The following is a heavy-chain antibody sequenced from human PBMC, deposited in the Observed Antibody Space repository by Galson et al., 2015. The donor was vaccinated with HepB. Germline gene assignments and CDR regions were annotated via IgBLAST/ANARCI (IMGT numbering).Heavy chain of an antibody. V-gene: IGHV3-66*02. D-gene: IGHD6-19*01. Sequence: SLRLSCAASGFTVSSNYMSWVRQAPGKGLEWVSVIYSDGSTFYAYSVKGRFTIPRDNSKNTLYLQMNSLRPEDTAVYYCARAWVAVAAYYYYGMDVWGRGTTVTVSS. CDR3: ARAWVAVAAYYYYGMDV. J-gene: IGHJ6*02. CDR1: GFTVSSNY. CDR2: IYSDGST.